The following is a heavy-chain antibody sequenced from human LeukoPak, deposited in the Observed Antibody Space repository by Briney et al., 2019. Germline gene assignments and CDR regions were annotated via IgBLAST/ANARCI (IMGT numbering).Heavy chain of an antibody. J-gene: IGHJ6*03. D-gene: IGHD2-2*01. CDR1: GYTLTELS. Sequence: ASVKVSCKVSGYTLTELSMHWVRQAPGKGLEWMGGFDPEDGETIYAQKFQGRVTMTEDTSTDTAYMELSSLRSEDTAVYYRATGYCSSTSCYGGAYYYYYMDVWGKGTTVTVSS. CDR2: FDPEDGET. V-gene: IGHV1-24*01. CDR3: ATGYCSSTSCYGGAYYYYYMDV.